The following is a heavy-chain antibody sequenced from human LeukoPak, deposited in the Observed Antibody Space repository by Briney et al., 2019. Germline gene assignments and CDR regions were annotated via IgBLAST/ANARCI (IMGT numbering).Heavy chain of an antibody. CDR2: IYGSETT. CDR3: ASRPGGSTWYGVFDY. CDR1: GDSMSNHF. V-gene: IGHV4-59*11. J-gene: IGHJ4*02. D-gene: IGHD6-13*01. Sequence: SETLSLTCTVSGDSMSNHFWSWIRQPPGKGLEWIGYIYGSETTNYNPSLKSRVTMSVDTSENQFSLKLSSVTAADTALYYCASRPGGSTWYGVFDYWRRGTLVTVSS.